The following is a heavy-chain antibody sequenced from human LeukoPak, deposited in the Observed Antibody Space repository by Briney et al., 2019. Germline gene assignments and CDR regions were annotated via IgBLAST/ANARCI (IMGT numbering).Heavy chain of an antibody. CDR2: FDPEDGET. CDR3: ATGWGAEDPPNWFDP. J-gene: IGHJ5*02. CDR1: GYTLTELS. V-gene: IGHV1-24*01. D-gene: IGHD3-16*01. Sequence: GASVKVSCKVSGYTLTELSMHWARQAPGKGLEWMGGFDPEDGETIYAQKFQGRVTMTEDTSTDTAYMELSSLRSEGTAVYYCATGWGAEDPPNWFDPWGQGTLVTVSS.